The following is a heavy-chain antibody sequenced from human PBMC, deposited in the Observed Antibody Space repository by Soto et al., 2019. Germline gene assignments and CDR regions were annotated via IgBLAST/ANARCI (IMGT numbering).Heavy chain of an antibody. Sequence: GASVKVSCKTSGYMFSSYGISWVRQAPGQGLEWMGWISGYNGNTNYAQKVKGRVTITADKSTSTAYMELSSLRSEDTAVYYCAREVSYGSLGYWGQGTLVNVSS. CDR3: AREVSYGSLGY. D-gene: IGHD4-17*01. CDR2: ISGYNGNT. J-gene: IGHJ4*02. V-gene: IGHV1-18*01. CDR1: GYMFSSYG.